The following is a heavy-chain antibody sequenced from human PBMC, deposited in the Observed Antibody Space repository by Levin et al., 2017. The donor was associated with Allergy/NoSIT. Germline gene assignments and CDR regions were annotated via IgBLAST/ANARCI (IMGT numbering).Heavy chain of an antibody. CDR1: GFSLSTRGMC. CDR2: IDWDDDK. J-gene: IGHJ6*02. CDR3: ARTGGAEAGVEVWGLDYGMDV. V-gene: IGHV2-70*13. D-gene: IGHD6-19*01. Sequence: SGPTLVKPTQTLTLTCTVSGFSLSTRGMCVSWIRQPPGKALEWLALIDWDDDKYYSSSLKTRLTISKDTSKNQVVLTMTNMDPVDTGTYYCARTGGAEAGVEVWGLDYGMDVWGQGTTVAVSS.